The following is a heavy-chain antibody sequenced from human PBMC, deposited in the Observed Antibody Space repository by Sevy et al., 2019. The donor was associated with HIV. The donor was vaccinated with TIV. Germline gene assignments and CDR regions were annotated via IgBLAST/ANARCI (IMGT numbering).Heavy chain of an antibody. CDR2: ISGSSNYI. V-gene: IGHV3-21*06. D-gene: IGHD1-26*01. CDR1: AFTFSSYN. J-gene: IGHJ4*02. CDR3: ARGPPDGSYDYFDY. Sequence: GESLKISCAASAFTFSSYNMNWVRQAPGKGLEWVSCISGSSNYIYYAESLKDRFIISRDNAKNTLYLQMNSLRADDTAVYYCARGPPDGSYDYFDYWGQGTLVTVSS.